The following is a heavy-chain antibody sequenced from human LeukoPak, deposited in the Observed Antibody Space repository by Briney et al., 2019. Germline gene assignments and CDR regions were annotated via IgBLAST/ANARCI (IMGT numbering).Heavy chain of an antibody. CDR1: GFTFSDYY. CDR2: ISSSGSTI. D-gene: IGHD5-12*01. J-gene: IGHJ4*02. Sequence: PGGSLRLSRAASGFTFSDYYMSWIRQAPGKGLEWVSYISSSGSTIYYADSVRGRFAISRDNSKNTLYLQMDSLRAEDTAIYYCARDTRKATGEYYFDSWGQGTLVTVSS. V-gene: IGHV3-11*01. CDR3: ARDTRKATGEYYFDS.